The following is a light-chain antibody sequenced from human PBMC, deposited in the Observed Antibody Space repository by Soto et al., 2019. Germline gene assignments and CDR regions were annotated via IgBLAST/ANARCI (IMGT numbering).Light chain of an antibody. J-gene: IGLJ2*01. CDR1: SSDIGTYNS. CDR3: TSYTTSSTLV. Sequence: QSVLTQPASVSGSPGQSITISCTGTSSDIGTYNSVSWYQQHAGKVPKLMIYDVTNRPSGVSDRFSGSKSGNTAFLTISGLQAEYEADNYFTSYTTSSTLVFGGGTKLTVL. V-gene: IGLV2-14*01. CDR2: DVT.